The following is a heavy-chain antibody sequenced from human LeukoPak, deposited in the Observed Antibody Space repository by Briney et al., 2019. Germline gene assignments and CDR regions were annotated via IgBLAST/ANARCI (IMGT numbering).Heavy chain of an antibody. Sequence: GGSLRLSCAASGFTFSSYAMNWVRQAPGKGLEWVSAISGSGGSTYYADSVKGRFTTSRDNSKNTLYLQMNSLRAEDTAVYYCTKDPSRAAAGTVDYWGQGTLVTVSS. D-gene: IGHD6-13*01. CDR3: TKDPSRAAAGTVDY. J-gene: IGHJ4*02. V-gene: IGHV3-23*01. CDR1: GFTFSSYA. CDR2: ISGSGGST.